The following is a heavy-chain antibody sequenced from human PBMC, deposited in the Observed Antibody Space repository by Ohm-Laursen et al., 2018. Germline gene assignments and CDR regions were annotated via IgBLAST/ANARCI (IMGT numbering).Heavy chain of an antibody. CDR1: GGSFSGYY. V-gene: IGHV4-34*01. J-gene: IGHJ5*02. Sequence: SDTLSLTCSVYGGSFSGYYWNWIRQPPGKGLEWIGEINHSRSTKYNSSFKSRVTISVDTSKNQFSLKLSSVTAADTALYYCARGLWWFDPWGQGALVTVSS. CDR3: ARGLWWFDP. CDR2: INHSRST.